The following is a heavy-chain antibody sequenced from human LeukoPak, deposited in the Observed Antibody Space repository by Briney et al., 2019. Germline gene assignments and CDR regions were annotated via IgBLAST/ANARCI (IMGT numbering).Heavy chain of an antibody. J-gene: IGHJ4*02. CDR2: ISGSGGST. CDR3: ARDRGKDYFDN. V-gene: IGHV3-23*01. Sequence: GGSLRLSCAASGFTFSSYAMSWVRQAPGKGLEWVSAISGSGGSTYYADSVKGRFSISRDNSKNTVYLHMNSLRAEDTAVYYCARDRGKDYFDNWGQGTQVTVSS. D-gene: IGHD4-23*01. CDR1: GFTFSSYA.